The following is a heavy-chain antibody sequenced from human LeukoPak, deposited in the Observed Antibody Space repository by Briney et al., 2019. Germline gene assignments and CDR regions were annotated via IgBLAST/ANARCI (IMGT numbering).Heavy chain of an antibody. CDR2: INYSGST. J-gene: IGHJ4*02. D-gene: IGHD6-13*01. Sequence: SETLSLTCNVSGGSISSYYWIWIRQTPGKGLEWIGYINYSGSTKYNPSLKSRVTISVDTSKNKFSLKLSSVTAADTAVYYCARVGSSWLYFDYWGQGTLVTVSS. CDR3: ARVGSSWLYFDY. V-gene: IGHV4-59*01. CDR1: GGSISSYY.